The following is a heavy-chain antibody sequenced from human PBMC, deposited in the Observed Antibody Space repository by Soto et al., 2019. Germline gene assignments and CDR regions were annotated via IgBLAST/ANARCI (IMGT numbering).Heavy chain of an antibody. CDR1: GIPVSSNY. CDR3: ERDGTYYYDSRMDV. Sequence: GGSLRLSCVASGIPVSSNYMTWVRQAPGKGLEWVSVLHSGGDTYYANSVKGRFTISRHDSTNTVFLQMNNLTAEDTAMYYCERDGTYYYDSRMDVWGQGTTVNVS. D-gene: IGHD3-22*01. CDR2: LHSGGDT. V-gene: IGHV3-53*04. J-gene: IGHJ6*02.